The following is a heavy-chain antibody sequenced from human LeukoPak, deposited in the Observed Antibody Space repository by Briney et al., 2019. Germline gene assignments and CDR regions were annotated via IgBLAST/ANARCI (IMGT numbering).Heavy chain of an antibody. J-gene: IGHJ6*02. CDR3: ARAYGSGWYLDYYYYYGMDV. CDR2: IKQDGGER. V-gene: IGHV3-7*01. Sequence: GGSLRLSCAASGFTFSGYYMSWVRQVPGKGLEWVATIKQDGGERYYVGSVKGRFTISRDNAKNSLYLQMNSLRAEDTAVYYCARAYGSGWYLDYYYYYGMDVWGQGTTVTVSS. CDR1: GFTFSGYY. D-gene: IGHD6-19*01.